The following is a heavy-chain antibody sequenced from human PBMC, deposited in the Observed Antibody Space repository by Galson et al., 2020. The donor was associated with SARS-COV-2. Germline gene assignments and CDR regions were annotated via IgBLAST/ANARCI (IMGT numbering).Heavy chain of an antibody. CDR3: AVTYCGGDCYPYYYYYMDV. Sequence: GWVRQMPGKGLEWMGIIYPGDSDTRYSPSFQGQVTISADKSISTAYLQWSSLKASDTAMYYCAVTYCGGDCYPYYYYYMDVWGKGTTVTVSS. V-gene: IGHV5-51*01. D-gene: IGHD2-21*01. CDR2: IYPGDSDT. J-gene: IGHJ6*03.